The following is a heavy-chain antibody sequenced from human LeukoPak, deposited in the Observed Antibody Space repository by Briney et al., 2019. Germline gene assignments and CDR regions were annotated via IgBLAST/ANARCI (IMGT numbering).Heavy chain of an antibody. CDR2: ISATGNYI. J-gene: IGHJ4*02. Sequence: SGRSLRLSCAASGFIFSSYSMNWVRQAPGKGLEWVSSISATGNYIYYADSVKGRFTISRDNAKNSLYLQMNSLRAEDTAVYYCARDRSGYTFDDWGQGTLVTVSS. CDR3: ARDRSGYTFDD. D-gene: IGHD5-18*01. CDR1: GFIFSSYS. V-gene: IGHV3-21*01.